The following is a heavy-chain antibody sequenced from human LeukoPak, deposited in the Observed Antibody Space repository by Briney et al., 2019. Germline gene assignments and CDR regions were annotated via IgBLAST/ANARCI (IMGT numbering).Heavy chain of an antibody. Sequence: ASVKVSCKASGYTFTSYDINWVRQATGQGLEWMGWMNPNSGNTGYAQKFQGRVTITRNTSISTAYMELSSLRSEDTAVYYCARSPSNWNYGYYYYYMDVWGKGTTVTVSS. V-gene: IGHV1-8*03. CDR2: MNPNSGNT. D-gene: IGHD1-7*01. CDR1: GYTFTSYD. CDR3: ARSPSNWNYGYYYYYMDV. J-gene: IGHJ6*03.